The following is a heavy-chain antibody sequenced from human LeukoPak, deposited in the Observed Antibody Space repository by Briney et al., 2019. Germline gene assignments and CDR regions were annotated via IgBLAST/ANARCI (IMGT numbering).Heavy chain of an antibody. CDR1: GYSFTSYW. V-gene: IGHV5-51*01. Sequence: GESLKISCKGSGYSFTSYWIGWVRHMPGKGLEWMGIIFPGDSDTRYSPSFQGQVTISADKSISPAYLQWSSPKASDTAMYYCARPQYGGGSWYFDYWGQGTLVTVSS. CDR3: ARPQYGGGSWYFDY. D-gene: IGHD3-10*01. J-gene: IGHJ4*02. CDR2: IFPGDSDT.